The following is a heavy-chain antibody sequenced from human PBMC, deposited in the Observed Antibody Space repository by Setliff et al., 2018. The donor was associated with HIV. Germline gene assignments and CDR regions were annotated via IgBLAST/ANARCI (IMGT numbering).Heavy chain of an antibody. CDR3: ARDFLRSGYFDS. CDR1: GGSINSGHYY. V-gene: IGHV4-31*03. J-gene: IGHJ4*02. D-gene: IGHD4-17*01. Sequence: SETLSLTCSVSGGSINSGHYYWTWIRQHPEKGLEWIGYIYYSGSTLYNPSLRSRLSMSVDTSKNQFSLELSSVTAADTAVYFCARDFLRSGYFDSWGQGKLVTVSS. CDR2: IYYSGST.